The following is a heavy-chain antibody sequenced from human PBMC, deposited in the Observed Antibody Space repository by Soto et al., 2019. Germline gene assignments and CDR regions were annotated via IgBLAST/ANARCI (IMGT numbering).Heavy chain of an antibody. CDR3: AKDLDYGGKGGSDALDI. D-gene: IGHD4-17*01. CDR2: ISGSGGST. Sequence: GGSLRLSCAASGFTFSSYAMSWVRQAPGKGLEWVSAISGSGGSTYYADSVKGRFTISRDNSKNTLYLQMNSLRAEDTAVYYCAKDLDYGGKGGSDALDIWGQGTMVTVSS. V-gene: IGHV3-23*01. CDR1: GFTFSSYA. J-gene: IGHJ3*02.